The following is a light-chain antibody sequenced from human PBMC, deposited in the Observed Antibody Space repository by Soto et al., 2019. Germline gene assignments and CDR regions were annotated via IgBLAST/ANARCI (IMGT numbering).Light chain of an antibody. V-gene: IGLV1-40*01. CDR1: SSNIGAGYD. Sequence: QSVLTQPPSVSGAPGQRVTISCTESSSNIGAGYDVHWYQQLPGTAPKLLIYANSNRPSGVPDRFSGSKSGTSASLAITGLQAEDEADYYCQSYDSSLSAWVFGGGTKLTGL. CDR2: ANS. CDR3: QSYDSSLSAWV. J-gene: IGLJ3*02.